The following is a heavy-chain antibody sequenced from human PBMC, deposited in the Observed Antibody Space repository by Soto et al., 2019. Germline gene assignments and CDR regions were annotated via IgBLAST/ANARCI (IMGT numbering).Heavy chain of an antibody. V-gene: IGHV1-46*01. D-gene: IGHD2-21*02. CDR2: VNPSGGHT. CDR1: GDTFTDYY. J-gene: IGHJ4*02. CDR3: ARGGHVVVVTAALDY. Sequence: QVQLVQSGAEVKKPGASVKVSCKASGDTFTDYYIHWVRQAPGQGLEWMGTVNPSGGHTTYAQHFAGRMTMTRDTSTSTLYMGLTSLTSEDTAIYYCARGGHVVVVTAALDYWGQGTLVTVSS.